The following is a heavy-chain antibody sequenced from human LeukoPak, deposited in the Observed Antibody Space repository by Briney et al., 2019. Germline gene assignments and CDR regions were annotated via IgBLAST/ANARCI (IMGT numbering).Heavy chain of an antibody. Sequence: GGSLRLSCAASGFTFSSYWMHWVRQAPGKGLVWVSRINSDGSSTSYADSVKGRFTISRDNAKNTLYLQMNSLRAEDTAVYYCATSGSYKPYYFDYWGQGTLVTVSS. CDR3: ATSGSYKPYYFDY. CDR1: GFTFSSYW. CDR2: INSDGSST. J-gene: IGHJ4*02. D-gene: IGHD1-26*01. V-gene: IGHV3-74*01.